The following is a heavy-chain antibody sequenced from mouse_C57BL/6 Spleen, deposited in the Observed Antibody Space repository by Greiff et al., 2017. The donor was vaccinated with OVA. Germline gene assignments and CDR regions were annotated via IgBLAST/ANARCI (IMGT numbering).Heavy chain of an antibody. CDR3: ARDLYYGSSYYYAMDY. J-gene: IGHJ4*01. CDR2: ISSGSSTI. V-gene: IGHV5-17*01. Sequence: EVKLLESGGGLVKPGGSLKLSCAASGFTFSDYGMHWVRQAPEKGLEWVAYISSGSSTIYYADTVKGRFTISRDNAKNTLFLQMTSLRSEDTAMYYCARDLYYGSSYYYAMDYWGQGTSVTVSS. D-gene: IGHD1-1*01. CDR1: GFTFSDYG.